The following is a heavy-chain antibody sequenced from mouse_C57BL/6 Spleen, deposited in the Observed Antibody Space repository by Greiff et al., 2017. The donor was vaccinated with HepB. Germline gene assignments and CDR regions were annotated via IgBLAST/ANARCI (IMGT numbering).Heavy chain of an antibody. J-gene: IGHJ2*01. CDR3: AREELITTVVAFDY. D-gene: IGHD1-1*01. Sequence: VQLQQSGAELARPGASVKLSCKASDYTFTSYGISWVKQRTGQGLEWIGEIYPRSGNTYYNEKFKGKATLTADKSSSTAYMELRSLTSEDSAVYFCAREELITTVVAFDYWGQGTTLTVSS. CDR1: DYTFTSYG. V-gene: IGHV1-81*01. CDR2: IYPRSGNT.